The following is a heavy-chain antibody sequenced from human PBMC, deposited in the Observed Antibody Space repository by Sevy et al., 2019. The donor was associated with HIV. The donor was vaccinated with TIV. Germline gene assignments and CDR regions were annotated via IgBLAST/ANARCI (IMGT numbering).Heavy chain of an antibody. V-gene: IGHV4-34*01. J-gene: IGHJ5*02. CDR2: INHSGST. CDR1: GGSFSGYY. CDR3: ARGYWFDP. Sequence: SETLSLTCAVYGGSFSGYYWSWIRQPPGKGLEWMGEINHSGSTNYNPSLKSRVTISVETSKNQFSLKLSSVTAADTAVYYCARGYWFDPWGQGTLVTVSS.